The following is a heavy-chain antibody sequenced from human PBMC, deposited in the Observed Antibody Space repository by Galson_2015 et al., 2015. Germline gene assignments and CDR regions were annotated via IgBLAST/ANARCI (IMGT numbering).Heavy chain of an antibody. J-gene: IGHJ3*02. V-gene: IGHV4-31*03. CDR2: IYFNGGT. D-gene: IGHD3-22*01. CDR1: GGSLRRGGFY. CDR3: ARGATMIVVPVSDASDI. Sequence: TLSLPCTVSGGSLRRGGFYWGRVRPHPGEGLEGVGDIYFNGGTYYNPSLKSRVTISVDTSKNQFSLNLNSVTAADTAVYYCARGATMIVVPVSDASDIWGQGTMVTVSS.